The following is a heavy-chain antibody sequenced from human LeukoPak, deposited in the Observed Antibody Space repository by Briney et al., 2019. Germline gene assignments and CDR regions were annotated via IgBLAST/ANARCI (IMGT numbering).Heavy chain of an antibody. J-gene: IGHJ5*02. CDR2: INHTGGST. D-gene: IGHD1-26*01. CDR1: GYTFTSYY. Sequence: ASVKVSCKASGYTFTSYYMHWVRQAPGQGLEWMGLINHTGGSTGYAQKFQGRVTMTRDMSTSTDYMELSSLRSEDTAIYYCARDNSVGDNAWWFDPWSQGTLVTVSS. V-gene: IGHV1-46*01. CDR3: ARDNSVGDNAWWFDP.